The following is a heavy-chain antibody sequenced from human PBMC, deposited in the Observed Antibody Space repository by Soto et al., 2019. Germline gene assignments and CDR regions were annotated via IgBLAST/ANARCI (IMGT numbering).Heavy chain of an antibody. J-gene: IGHJ4*02. V-gene: IGHV3-30*18. CDR2: NSWGGSNK. D-gene: IGHD3-16*02. CDR1: GFSFSSFG. CDR3: AKALGELSPESYDY. Sequence: GGSLRLSCAASGFSFSSFGMHWVRQAPGKGLEWVAFNSWGGSNKYYADSVKGRFTISRDSSEKTLYLQMNSLRPEDTAVYYCAKALGELSPESYDYWGQGTLATVSS.